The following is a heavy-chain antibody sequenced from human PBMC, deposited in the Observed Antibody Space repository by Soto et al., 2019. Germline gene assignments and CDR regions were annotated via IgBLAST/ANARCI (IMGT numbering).Heavy chain of an antibody. CDR1: GFTFSSYG. CDR2: ISYDGGNE. J-gene: IGHJ4*02. V-gene: IGHV3-30*18. D-gene: IGHD1-26*01. CDR3: AKGMYSGTYPTDFDY. Sequence: QVQLVQSGGGVVQPGRSLRLSCAGSGFTFSSYGIHWVRQAPGKGLEWVALISYDGGNEKYTESVKDRFTISRDDSHNVAYLQMSSLRTEDTAMYYCAKGMYSGTYPTDFDYWGQGSLVTVAS.